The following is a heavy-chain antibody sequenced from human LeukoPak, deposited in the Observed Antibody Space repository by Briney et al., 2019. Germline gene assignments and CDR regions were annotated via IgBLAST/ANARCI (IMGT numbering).Heavy chain of an antibody. CDR1: GFTFCSSS. J-gene: IGHJ4*02. CDR3: ARDLGPELRWLGESTLLDY. CDR2: ISSSSSTI. D-gene: IGHD3-3*01. V-gene: IGHV3-48*02. Sequence: PGGSLRLLYAASGFTFCSSSIKWVRQAPGQGLEWVSYISSSSSTIYYADSVKGRFTISRDNAKNSVYLQMNSLRDEDTAVYYCARDLGPELRWLGESTLLDYWGQGTLVTVSS.